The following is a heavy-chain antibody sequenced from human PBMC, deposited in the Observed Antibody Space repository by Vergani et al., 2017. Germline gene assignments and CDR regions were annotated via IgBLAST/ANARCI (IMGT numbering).Heavy chain of an antibody. CDR3: AKDFFEQQLGDAFDI. CDR1: GFTFDDYA. D-gene: IGHD6-13*01. Sequence: VQLVESGGGVVQPGRSLRLSCAASGFTFDDYAMHWVRQAPGKGLEWVSGISWNSGSIGYADSVKGRFTISRDNAKNSLYLQMNSLRAEDTALYYCAKDFFEQQLGDAFDIWGQGTMVTVSS. CDR2: ISWNSGSI. J-gene: IGHJ3*02. V-gene: IGHV3-9*01.